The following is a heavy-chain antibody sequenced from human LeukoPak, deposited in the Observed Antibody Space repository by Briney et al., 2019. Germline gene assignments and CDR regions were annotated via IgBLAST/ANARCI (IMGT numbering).Heavy chain of an antibody. V-gene: IGHV3-23*01. CDR1: GFTFRSYA. J-gene: IGHJ3*02. Sequence: GGSLRLSCAASGFTFRSYAMTWVRQAPGKGLEWVSSISDSSNTYYADSVKGRFTISRDNSKKTMYLQMKSLRAEDTAVYYCAKDANNIAVAVDDAFDIWGQGTMVTVSS. CDR2: ISDSSNT. D-gene: IGHD6-19*01. CDR3: AKDANNIAVAVDDAFDI.